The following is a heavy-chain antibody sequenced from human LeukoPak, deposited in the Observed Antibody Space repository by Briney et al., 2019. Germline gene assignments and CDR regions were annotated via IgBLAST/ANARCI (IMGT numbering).Heavy chain of an antibody. D-gene: IGHD6-6*01. CDR3: AGGDSSSSLWRVYFDY. CDR1: GGSISSYY. V-gene: IGHV4-59*01. Sequence: SETLSLTCTVSGGSISSYYWSWIRQPPGKGLEWIGYIYYSGSTNYNPSLKSRVTISVDTSKNQFSLKLGSVTAADTAVYYCAGGDSSSSLWRVYFDYWGQGTLVTVSS. J-gene: IGHJ4*02. CDR2: IYYSGST.